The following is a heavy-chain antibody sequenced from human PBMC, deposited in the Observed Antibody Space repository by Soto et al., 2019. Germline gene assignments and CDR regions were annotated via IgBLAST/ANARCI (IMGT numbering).Heavy chain of an antibody. CDR2: INHSGST. V-gene: IGHV4-34*01. CDR1: DGNFSGYD. J-gene: IGHJ3*02. Sequence: PSETQSLTCAVYDGNFSGYDWSWIRQKPGKGLEWIGEINHSGSTNYNPSLKSRVTISVDTSKNQFSLKLSSVTAADTAVYYCARESARVDYGDYVGALDIWGQGTMVTVSS. CDR3: ARESARVDYGDYVGALDI. D-gene: IGHD4-17*01.